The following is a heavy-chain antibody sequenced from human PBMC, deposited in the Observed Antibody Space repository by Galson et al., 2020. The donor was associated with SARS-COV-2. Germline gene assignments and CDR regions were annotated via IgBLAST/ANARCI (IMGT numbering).Heavy chain of an antibody. V-gene: IGHV1-24*01. D-gene: IGHD6-13*01. CDR2: FDPEDGET. Sequence: GESLKISCTVSGYTLTELSMHWVRQAPGKGLEWMGGFDPEDGETIYAQKFQGRVTMTEDTSTDTAYMELSSLRSEDTAVYYCARAYSSSYPKYYYDGMDVWGQGTTVTVSS. CDR3: ARAYSSSYPKYYYDGMDV. CDR1: GYTLTELS. J-gene: IGHJ6*02.